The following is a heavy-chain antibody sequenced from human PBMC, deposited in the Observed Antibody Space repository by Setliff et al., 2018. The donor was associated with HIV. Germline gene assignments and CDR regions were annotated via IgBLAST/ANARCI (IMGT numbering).Heavy chain of an antibody. D-gene: IGHD6-13*01. CDR2: IYFTGSA. CDR3: ARRRDGSRWYRGDVHY. J-gene: IGHJ4*02. Sequence: PSETLSLTCTVSGGSLSRTSYYWGWLRQPPGKGLEWLGTIYFTGSAYYNPSLKSRVTISVDTSKNQFSLKLSSVTAADTAVYYCARRRDGSRWYRGDVHYWGQGTLVTVSS. CDR1: GGSLSRTSYY. V-gene: IGHV4-39*01.